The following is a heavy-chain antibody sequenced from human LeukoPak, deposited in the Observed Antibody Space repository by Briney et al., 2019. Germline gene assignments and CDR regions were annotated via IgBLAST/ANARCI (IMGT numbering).Heavy chain of an antibody. V-gene: IGHV3-30*18. CDR1: GFTFSSYG. Sequence: PGRSLRLSCAASGFTFSSYGIHWVRQPPGTGLEWVAVISHDGRSKYYADFVKGRLTIFRDNSKNKLYLQMKSLTAEDTAVYYCAKDSAYSYGYVDYWGQGTLVTVSS. CDR3: AKDSAYSYGYVDY. D-gene: IGHD5-18*01. CDR2: ISHDGRSK. J-gene: IGHJ4*02.